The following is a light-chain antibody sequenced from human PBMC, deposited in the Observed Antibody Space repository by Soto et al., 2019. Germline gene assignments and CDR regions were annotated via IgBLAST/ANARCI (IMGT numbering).Light chain of an antibody. V-gene: IGLV1-51*01. CDR3: GSWDSSLSAYV. J-gene: IGLJ1*01. CDR1: SSNIGGNS. CDR2: DDN. Sequence: QSAMTQPPSVSAAPGQKVTISCSGSSSNIGGNSVSWYQQLPGTAPKLLIYDDNKRPSGIPDRFSGSKSGTSATLGITGFQTGDEADYYCGSWDSSLSAYVFGTGTKRTVL.